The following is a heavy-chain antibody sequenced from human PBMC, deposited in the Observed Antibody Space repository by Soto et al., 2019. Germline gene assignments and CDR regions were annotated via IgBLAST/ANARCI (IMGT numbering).Heavy chain of an antibody. CDR3: ARGSGIAAYNWFDP. CDR1: GGSISSSSYY. CDR2: IYYSGST. D-gene: IGHD6-13*01. V-gene: IGHV4-39*01. Sequence: LSLTCTVSGGSISSSSYYWGWIRQPPGKGLEWIGSIYYSGSTYYNPSLKSRVTISVDTSKNQFSLKLSSVTAADTAVYYCARGSGIAAYNWFDPWGQGTLVTVSS. J-gene: IGHJ5*02.